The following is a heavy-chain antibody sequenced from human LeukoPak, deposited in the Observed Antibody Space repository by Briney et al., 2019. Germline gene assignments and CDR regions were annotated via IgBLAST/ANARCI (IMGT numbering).Heavy chain of an antibody. J-gene: IGHJ4*02. CDR1: AFTFSSYA. D-gene: IGHD3-16*01. CDR2: ISGSGGST. V-gene: IGHV3-23*01. Sequence: GGSLRLSCAASAFTFSSYAMSWVRQAPGKGLEWVSAISGSGGSTYYADSVKGRFTISRDNAKNTLYLQMNSLRAEDTAVYYCARARGTYSRDYWGQGTLVTVSS. CDR3: ARARGTYSRDY.